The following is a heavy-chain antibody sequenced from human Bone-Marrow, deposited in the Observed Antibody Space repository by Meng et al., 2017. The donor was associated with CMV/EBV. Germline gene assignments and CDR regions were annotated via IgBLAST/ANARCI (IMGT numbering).Heavy chain of an antibody. J-gene: IGHJ4*02. Sequence: GESLKISCAASGFTFSSYAMSWVRPAPGKGLEWVSVIYSGGSSTYYADSVKGRFTISRDNSKNTLYLQMNSLRAEDTAVYYCAKTLRGSALFGYWGQGTLVTVSS. V-gene: IGHV3-23*03. CDR1: GFTFSSYA. CDR3: AKTLRGSALFGY. CDR2: IYSGGSST.